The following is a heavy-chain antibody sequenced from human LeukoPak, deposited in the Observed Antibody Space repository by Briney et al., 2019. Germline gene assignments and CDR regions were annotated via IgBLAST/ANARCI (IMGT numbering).Heavy chain of an antibody. CDR2: ISYDGSNK. CDR1: GFTFSSYA. J-gene: IGHJ4*02. V-gene: IGHV3-30-3*01. Sequence: GGSLRLSCAASGFTFSSYAMHWVRQAPGKGLEWVAVISYDGSNKYYADSVKGRFTISRDNSKNTLYLQMNSLRAEDTAVYYCAKDASDSSSWEDVFDYWGQGTLVTVSS. D-gene: IGHD6-13*01. CDR3: AKDASDSSSWEDVFDY.